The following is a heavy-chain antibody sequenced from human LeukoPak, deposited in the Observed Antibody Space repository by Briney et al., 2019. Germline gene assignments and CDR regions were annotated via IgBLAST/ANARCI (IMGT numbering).Heavy chain of an antibody. D-gene: IGHD3-10*01. Sequence: GGSLRLSCAASGFTFSSYAMHWVRQAPGKGLEWVAVISYDGSNNYADSVKGRFAISRDNSKNTLYLQMNSLRADDTAVYYCAKDHYYGSQNYYDEYFQRWGQGTLVTVSS. J-gene: IGHJ1*01. CDR1: GFTFSSYA. V-gene: IGHV3-30*09. CDR2: ISYDGSN. CDR3: AKDHYYGSQNYYDEYFQR.